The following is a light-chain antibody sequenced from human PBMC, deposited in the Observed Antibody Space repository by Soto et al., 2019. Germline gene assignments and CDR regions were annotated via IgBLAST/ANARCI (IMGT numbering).Light chain of an antibody. CDR2: YVS. CDR1: SSDVGGYNY. J-gene: IGLJ2*01. V-gene: IGLV2-14*01. Sequence: QSALTQPASVSGSPGQSITISCTGTSSDVGGYNYVSWYQQHPGKAPKLMIYYVSNRPSGVSNRFSGSKSGNTASLTISGLQAEDEADYYCSSYTSSSTPVVFGGGTKVTVL. CDR3: SSYTSSSTPVV.